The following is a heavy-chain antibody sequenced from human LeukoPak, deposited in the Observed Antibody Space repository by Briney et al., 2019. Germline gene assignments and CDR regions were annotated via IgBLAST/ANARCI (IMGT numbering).Heavy chain of an antibody. V-gene: IGHV1-18*04. D-gene: IGHD6-13*01. J-gene: IGHJ3*02. CDR3: ARHKTQKYSSRGYNAFDI. Sequence: ASVKVSCKASVYTFTGYYMHWVRQVPGQGLEWMGWISAYNGNTNYAQKLQGRVTMTTDTSTSTAYMKLRSLRSDDTAVYYCARHKTQKYSSRGYNAFDIWGQGTMVTVSS. CDR1: VYTFTGYY. CDR2: ISAYNGNT.